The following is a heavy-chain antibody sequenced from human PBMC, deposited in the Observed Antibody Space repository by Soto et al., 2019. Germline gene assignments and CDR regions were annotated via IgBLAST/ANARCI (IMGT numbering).Heavy chain of an antibody. Sequence: EVQLLESGGGLVQPGGSLRLSCAAPGFTFSSYAMSWVRQAPGKGLEWVSAISGSGGSTYYADSVKGRFTISRDNSKNTLYLQMNSRRAEDTAVYYCAKEGGSSHIQAYFDYWGQGTLVTVSS. V-gene: IGHV3-23*01. D-gene: IGHD3-16*01. CDR2: ISGSGGST. CDR1: GFTFSSYA. CDR3: AKEGGSSHIQAYFDY. J-gene: IGHJ4*02.